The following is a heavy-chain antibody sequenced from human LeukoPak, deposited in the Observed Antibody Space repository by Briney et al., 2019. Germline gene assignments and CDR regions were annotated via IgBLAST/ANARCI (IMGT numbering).Heavy chain of an antibody. V-gene: IGHV3-30*18. CDR2: ISYDGSNK. D-gene: IGHD5-18*01. CDR3: AKEGSYGYYFDY. CDR1: GFTFSSYG. J-gene: IGHJ4*02. Sequence: GGSLRLSCAASGFTFSSYGMHWVRQAPGKGLEWVAVISYDGSNKYYADSVKGRFTISRDNSKNTLCLQMNSLGAEDTAVYYCAKEGSYGYYFDYWGQGTLVTVSS.